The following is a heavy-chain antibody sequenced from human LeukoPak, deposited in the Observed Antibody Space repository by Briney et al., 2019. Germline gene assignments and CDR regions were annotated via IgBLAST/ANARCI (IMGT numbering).Heavy chain of an antibody. Sequence: GASVKVSCKASGYTFTSYGISWVRQAPGQGLEWMGWISAYNGNTNYAQKLQGRVTMTTDTSTSTAYMELRSLRSDDTAVYYCARVGQDYSNSYYMDVWGKGTTVTVSS. CDR2: ISAYNGNT. CDR3: ARVGQDYSNSYYMDV. J-gene: IGHJ6*03. D-gene: IGHD4-11*01. CDR1: GYTFTSYG. V-gene: IGHV1-18*01.